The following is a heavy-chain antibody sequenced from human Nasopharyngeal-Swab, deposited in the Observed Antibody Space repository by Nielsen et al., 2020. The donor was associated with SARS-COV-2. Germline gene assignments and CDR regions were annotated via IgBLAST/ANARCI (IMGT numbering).Heavy chain of an antibody. CDR2: ISWNSGSI. CDR3: AKDKGAAGHDAIDI. V-gene: IGHV3-9*01. J-gene: IGHJ3*02. Sequence: WIRQPPGKGLEWVSGISWNSGSIGYADSVKGRFTISRDNAKNSLYLQMNSLRAEDTALYYCAKDKGAAGHDAIDIWGQGTMVTVSS. D-gene: IGHD6-13*01.